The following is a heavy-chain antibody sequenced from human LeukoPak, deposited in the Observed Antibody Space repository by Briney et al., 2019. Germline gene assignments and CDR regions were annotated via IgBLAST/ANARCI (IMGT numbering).Heavy chain of an antibody. CDR3: ARDATYGAPDY. CDR2: ISGGGDST. J-gene: IGHJ4*02. CDR1: GFTFWSYA. Sequence: SGGSLRLSCAAPGFTFWSYAMSWVRQAPGKGLEWVSAISGGGDSTYYADSVKGRFTISRDTSKNTLYLQMNSLRAEDTAVYSCARDATYGAPDYWGQGTLVTVSS. D-gene: IGHD4-17*01. V-gene: IGHV3-23*01.